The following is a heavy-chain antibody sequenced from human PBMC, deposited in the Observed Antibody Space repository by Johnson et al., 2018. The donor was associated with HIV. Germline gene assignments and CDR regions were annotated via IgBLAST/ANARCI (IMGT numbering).Heavy chain of an antibody. V-gene: IGHV3-9*01. J-gene: IGHJ3*02. D-gene: IGHD4-17*01. Sequence: VQLVESGGGLVQPGGSLRLSCAASGFTFSSYAMSWVRQAPGKGLEWVSAISWNSGSIGYADSVKGRFTISRDNAKNSLYLQMNSLRAEDTALYYCAKDRHDYGDLDAFDIWGQGTMSPSLQ. CDR1: GFTFSSYA. CDR2: ISWNSGSI. CDR3: AKDRHDYGDLDAFDI.